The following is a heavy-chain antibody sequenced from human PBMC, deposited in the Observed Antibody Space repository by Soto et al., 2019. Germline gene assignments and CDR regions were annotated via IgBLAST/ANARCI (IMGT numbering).Heavy chain of an antibody. J-gene: IGHJ4*02. CDR3: ARLRYCSSTSCEMGYFDY. CDR2: IYYSGST. V-gene: IGHV4-59*01. Sequence: SETLSLTCTVSGGSISSYYWSWIRQPPGKGLEWIGYIYYSGSTNYNPSLKSRVTISVDTSKNQFSLKLSSVTAADTAVYYCARLRYCSSTSCEMGYFDYWGQGTLVTVSS. CDR1: GGSISSYY. D-gene: IGHD2-2*01.